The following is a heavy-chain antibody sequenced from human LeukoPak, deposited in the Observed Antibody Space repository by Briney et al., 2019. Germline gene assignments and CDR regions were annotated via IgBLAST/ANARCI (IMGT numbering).Heavy chain of an antibody. D-gene: IGHD5-18*01. CDR3: ARVSGYSYGYFDY. J-gene: IGHJ4*02. Sequence: GGSLRLSCAASGFTVSSNYMSWVRQAPGKGLEWVSVIYSGGSTYYADSVKGRFTISRDNSKNTLYLQMNSLRAEDTAVYYCARVSGYSYGYFDYWGQGTLVTVSS. V-gene: IGHV3-66*01. CDR2: IYSGGST. CDR1: GFTVSSNY.